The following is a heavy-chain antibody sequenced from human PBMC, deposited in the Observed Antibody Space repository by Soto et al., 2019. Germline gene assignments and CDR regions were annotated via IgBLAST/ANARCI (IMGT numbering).Heavy chain of an antibody. CDR1: GFTFSSYG. Sequence: GGSLRLSCAASGFTFSSYGMHWVRQAPGKGLEWVAVIWYDGSNKYYADSVKGRFTISRDNSKNTLYLQMNSLRAEDTAVYYCARDGRSITMVRGAMDVWGKGTTVTVSS. J-gene: IGHJ6*03. D-gene: IGHD3-10*01. V-gene: IGHV3-33*01. CDR3: ARDGRSITMVRGAMDV. CDR2: IWYDGSNK.